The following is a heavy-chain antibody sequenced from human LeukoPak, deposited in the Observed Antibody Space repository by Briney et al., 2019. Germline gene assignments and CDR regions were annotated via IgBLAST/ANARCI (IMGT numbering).Heavy chain of an antibody. CDR2: IYYSGST. CDR3: ARVALYCSSTSCYRGGFDY. D-gene: IGHD2-2*01. V-gene: IGHV4-59*01. J-gene: IGHJ4*02. CDR1: GGSISSYY. Sequence: SETLSLTCTVSGGSISSYYWSWIRQPPGKGLEWIGYIYYSGSTNYNPSLKSRVTISVDTSKNQFSLKLSSVTAADTAVYYCARVALYCSSTSCYRGGFDYWGQGTLVTASS.